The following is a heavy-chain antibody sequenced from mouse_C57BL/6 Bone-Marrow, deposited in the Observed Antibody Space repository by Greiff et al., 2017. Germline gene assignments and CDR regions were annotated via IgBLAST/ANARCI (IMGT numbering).Heavy chain of an antibody. D-gene: IGHD2-4*01. CDR2: IYPGSGST. CDR3: ARRDIRLRRDYYAMDY. J-gene: IGHJ4*01. V-gene: IGHV1-55*01. Sequence: QVQLQQPGAELVKPGASVKMSCKASGYTFTSYWITWVKQRPGQGLEWIGDIYPGSGSTNYNEKFKSKATLTVDTSSSTAYMQLSSLTSEDSAVYYGARRDIRLRRDYYAMDYWGQGTSVTVSS. CDR1: GYTFTSYW.